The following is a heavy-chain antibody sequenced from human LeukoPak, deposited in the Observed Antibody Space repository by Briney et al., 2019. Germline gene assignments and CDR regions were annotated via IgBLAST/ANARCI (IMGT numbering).Heavy chain of an antibody. CDR1: GFTFSSYS. D-gene: IGHD5-18*01. J-gene: IGHJ4*02. CDR3: ARDNTAYTDFDY. Sequence: GGSLRLSCAAPGFTFSSYSMNWVRQAPGKGLEWVSSISSSSSYIYYADSVKGRFTISRDNAKNSLYLQMNSLRAEDTAVYYCARDNTAYTDFDYWGQGTLVTVSS. CDR2: ISSSSSYI. V-gene: IGHV3-21*01.